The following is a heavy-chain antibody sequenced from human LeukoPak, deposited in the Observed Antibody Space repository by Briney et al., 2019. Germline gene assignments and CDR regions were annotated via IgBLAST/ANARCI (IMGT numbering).Heavy chain of an antibody. V-gene: IGHV3-9*01. Sequence: GGSLRLSCAASGFTFDEYAMHWVRQAPGKGLEWVSGISWNSGSIGYADSVKGRFTISRDNAKNSLYLQMNSLRAEDTALYYCAKDMSTVDTGVQHWGQGTLVTVSS. CDR2: ISWNSGSI. CDR3: AKDMSTVDTGVQH. J-gene: IGHJ1*01. CDR1: GFTFDEYA. D-gene: IGHD5-18*01.